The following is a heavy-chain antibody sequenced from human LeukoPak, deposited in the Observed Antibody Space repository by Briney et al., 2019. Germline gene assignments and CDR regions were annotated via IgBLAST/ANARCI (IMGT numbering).Heavy chain of an antibody. CDR3: ARDPSRSCAGGNCFSS. V-gene: IGHV4-39*07. CDR2: VFVSGNT. D-gene: IGHD2-15*01. J-gene: IGHJ5*02. CDR1: GDSISTSSYY. Sequence: SETLCLTCTVSGDSISTSSYYWGWIRQPPVKGMEWIGRVFVSGNTYYEPSLKSRVTISVATSTNQFSLNVRSVRAADTAVYYCARDPSRSCAGGNCFSSWGQGTLVIVSS.